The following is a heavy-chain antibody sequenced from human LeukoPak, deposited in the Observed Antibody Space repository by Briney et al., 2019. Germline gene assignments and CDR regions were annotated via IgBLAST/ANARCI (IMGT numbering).Heavy chain of an antibody. CDR2: IYSSGSS. D-gene: IGHD5-24*01. CDR1: VFTVSSNY. CDR3: ARTVVSGDGYKVGFFDY. V-gene: IGHV3-53*01. J-gene: IGHJ4*02. Sequence: PGGSLRLSCAASVFTVSSNYMSWVRQAAGKGAEWVALIYSSGSSYYADSVRGRFTISRDNSKHTLSLQMNSLRAECTAVCFFARTVVSGDGYKVGFFDYWGQGTLVTVSS.